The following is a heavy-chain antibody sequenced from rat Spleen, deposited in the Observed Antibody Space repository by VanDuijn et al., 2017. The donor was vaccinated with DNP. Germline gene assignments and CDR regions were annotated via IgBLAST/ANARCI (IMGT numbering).Heavy chain of an antibody. CDR3: TRVRVNYGGYSPYVMDA. CDR2: ITNTGGST. D-gene: IGHD1-11*01. Sequence: EVQLVESGGGLVQPGRSLKLSCVASGFTFNNYWMTWIRQAPGKGLEWVASITNTGGSTYYPDSVKGRFTISRDNAKSTLYLQMNSLRSEDTATYYGTRVRVNYGGYSPYVMDAWGQGASVTVSS. J-gene: IGHJ4*01. CDR1: GFTFNNYW. V-gene: IGHV5-31*01.